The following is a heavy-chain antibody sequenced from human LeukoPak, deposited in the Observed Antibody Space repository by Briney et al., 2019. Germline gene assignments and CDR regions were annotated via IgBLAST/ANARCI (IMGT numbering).Heavy chain of an antibody. CDR3: ASSPITIFGVVNYYFDY. D-gene: IGHD3-3*01. CDR1: CLTFSSYE. Sequence: PVGSLNISWAASCLTFSSYEMNWVRQAPGKGLEWVSVSYSGGSTYYADSVKGRFTISRDNSKNTLYLQMNSLRAEDTAVYYCASSPITIFGVVNYYFDYWGQGTLVTVSS. V-gene: IGHV3-66*01. CDR2: SYSGGST. J-gene: IGHJ4*02.